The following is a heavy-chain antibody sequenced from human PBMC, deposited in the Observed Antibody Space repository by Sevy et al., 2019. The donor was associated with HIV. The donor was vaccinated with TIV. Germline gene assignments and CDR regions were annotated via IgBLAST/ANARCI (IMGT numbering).Heavy chain of an antibody. CDR3: ARDISHRQLARPYYFDY. Sequence: GGSLRLSCAASGFTFSSYSMNWVHQAPGKGLEWVSSISSSSSYIYYADSVKGRFTISGDNAKNSLYLQMNSLRAEDTAVHYCARDISHRQLARPYYFDYWGQGTLVTVSS. J-gene: IGHJ4*02. V-gene: IGHV3-21*01. D-gene: IGHD6-13*01. CDR1: GFTFSSYS. CDR2: ISSSSSYI.